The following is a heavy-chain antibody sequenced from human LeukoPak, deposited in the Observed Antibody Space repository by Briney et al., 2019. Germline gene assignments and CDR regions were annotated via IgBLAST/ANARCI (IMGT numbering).Heavy chain of an antibody. V-gene: IGHV4-30-4*01. D-gene: IGHD6-19*01. CDR2: IYYSGST. CDR1: GGSISSGDYY. Sequence: SETLSLTCTVSGGSISSGDYYWSWIRQPPGKGLEWIGYIYYSGSTYYNPSLKSRVTISVDTSKNQFSLKLSSVTAADTAAYYCARDTSRAVAGTGDFDYWGQGTLVTVSS. CDR3: ARDTSRAVAGTGDFDY. J-gene: IGHJ4*02.